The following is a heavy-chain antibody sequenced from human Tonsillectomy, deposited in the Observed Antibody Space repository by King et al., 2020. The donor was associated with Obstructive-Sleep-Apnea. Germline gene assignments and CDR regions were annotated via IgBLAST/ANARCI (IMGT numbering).Heavy chain of an antibody. J-gene: IGHJ4*02. CDR3: ARDGKVLEAFAWHPFYYFDY. V-gene: IGHV7-4-1*02. CDR2: INTDTGNP. D-gene: IGHD3-9*01. CDR1: GYRFTTHA. Sequence: QLVQSGSEMKKPGASVKVSCKASGYRFTTHAITWVRQAPGQGPEWMGWINTDTGNPTYAQDFTGRFVFSLDTSVSTAFLQISSLKPEDTAVYYCARDGKVLEAFAWHPFYYFDYWGQGTLVTVSS.